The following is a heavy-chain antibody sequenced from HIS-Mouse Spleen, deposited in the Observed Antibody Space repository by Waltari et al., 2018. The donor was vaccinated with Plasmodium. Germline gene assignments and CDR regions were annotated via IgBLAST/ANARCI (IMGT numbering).Heavy chain of an antibody. J-gene: IGHJ2*01. D-gene: IGHD6-13*01. CDR2: IKQDGSEK. CDR3: ASSWYWYFDL. Sequence: EVQLVVSGGGLVQPGGSLRLSCAAPGFTFRSYWMSWVRQSPGKGLEWVANIKQDGSEKYYVDSVKGRFTISRDNAKNSLYLQMNSLRAEDTAVYYCASSWYWYFDLWGRGTLVTVSS. CDR1: GFTFRSYW. V-gene: IGHV3-7*01.